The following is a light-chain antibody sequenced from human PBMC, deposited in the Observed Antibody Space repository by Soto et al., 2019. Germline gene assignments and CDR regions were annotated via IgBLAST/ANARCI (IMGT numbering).Light chain of an antibody. J-gene: IGKJ2*01. Sequence: DIQMTQSPSSLSASVGDRVTITCRSSQNILTYLNWYQQTAGEVPRFLIYAASNFQDGVPSRGSGRESGTEFTLTIRSLQPEDFATYFCQQSYRVPLTFGQGTKLE. CDR3: QQSYRVPLT. CDR2: AAS. CDR1: QNILTY. V-gene: IGKV1-39*01.